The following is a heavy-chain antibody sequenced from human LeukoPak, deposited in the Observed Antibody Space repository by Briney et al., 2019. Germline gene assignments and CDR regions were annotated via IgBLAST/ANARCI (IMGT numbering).Heavy chain of an antibody. V-gene: IGHV3-7*03. D-gene: IGHD4-23*01. CDR3: AKDMDYGGHFRSDAFDI. J-gene: IGHJ3*02. Sequence: GGSLRLSCAVSGFTFSGFWMSWSRQAPGKGLEWVASINSDGSEGYYADVVKGRFTISRDNSKNTLYLQMNSLRAEDTAIYYCAKDMDYGGHFRSDAFDIWGQGTMVTVSS. CDR2: INSDGSEG. CDR1: GFTFSGFW.